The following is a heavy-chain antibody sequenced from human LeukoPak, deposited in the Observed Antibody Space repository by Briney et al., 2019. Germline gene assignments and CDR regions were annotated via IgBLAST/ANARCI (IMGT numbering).Heavy chain of an antibody. J-gene: IGHJ4*02. CDR1: GGSTSSYY. V-gene: IGHV4-59*01. CDR2: IYYSGST. CDR3: ARTWGGEGTYYDYIWGSYHAPYFDY. D-gene: IGHD3-16*02. Sequence: PSETLSLTCTVSGGSTSSYYWSWIRQPPGKGLEWIGYIYYSGSTNYNPSLKSRVTISVDTSKNQLSLKLSSVTAADTAVYYCARTWGGEGTYYDYIWGSYHAPYFDYWGQGTLVTVSS.